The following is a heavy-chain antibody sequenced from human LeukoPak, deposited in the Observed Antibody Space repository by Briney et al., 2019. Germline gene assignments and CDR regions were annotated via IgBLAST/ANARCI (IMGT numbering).Heavy chain of an antibody. D-gene: IGHD6-13*01. V-gene: IGHV4-34*01. J-gene: IGHJ4*02. Sequence: SETLSLTCAVYGGSFSGYYWSWIRQPPGKGLEWIGEINHSGSTNYNPSLKSRVTISVDTSKNQFSLKLSSVPAADTAVYYCARGRVFGDSSWYSDFDYWGQGTLVTVSS. CDR3: ARGRVFGDSSWYSDFDY. CDR1: GGSFSGYY. CDR2: INHSGST.